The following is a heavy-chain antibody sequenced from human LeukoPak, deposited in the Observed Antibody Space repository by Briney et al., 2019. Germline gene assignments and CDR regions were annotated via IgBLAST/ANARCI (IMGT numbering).Heavy chain of an antibody. J-gene: IGHJ4*02. D-gene: IGHD1-1*01. CDR1: GYTFTSYY. Sequence: ASVKVSRKASGYTFTSYYMHWVRQAPGQGLEWMGIINPSGGSTSYAQKFQGRVTMTRDTSTGTVYMELSSLRSEDTAVYYCASNVQTGTQNYWGQGTLVTVSS. CDR3: ASNVQTGTQNY. V-gene: IGHV1-46*01. CDR2: INPSGGST.